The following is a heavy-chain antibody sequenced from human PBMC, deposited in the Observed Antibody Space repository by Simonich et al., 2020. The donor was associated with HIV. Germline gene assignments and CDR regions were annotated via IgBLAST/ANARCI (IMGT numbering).Heavy chain of an antibody. CDR3: ARVGIRMYAFDI. CDR2: IYYSGNT. CDR1: GGSISSDGYY. D-gene: IGHD1-20*01. Sequence: QVQLQESGPGLVKPSQTLSLTCTVSGGSISSDGYYWSWIRQHPGKGREWIGYIYYSGNTYYNPSLKSRVTISVDTSKNQFSLKLSSVTAADTAVYYCARVGIRMYAFDIWGQGTMVTVSS. J-gene: IGHJ3*02. V-gene: IGHV4-31*03.